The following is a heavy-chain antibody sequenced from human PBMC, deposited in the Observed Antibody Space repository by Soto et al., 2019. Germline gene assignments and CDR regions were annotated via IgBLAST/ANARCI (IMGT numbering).Heavy chain of an antibody. D-gene: IGHD3-10*01. CDR2: VSGSGDAT. J-gene: IGHJ5*02. V-gene: IGHV3-23*01. Sequence: EVQLLESGGGLVQPGGSLRLSCAASGFTFSSYAMTWVRQAPGKGLEWVSTVSGSGDATYYADSMKGRFTFSRDNSQNTLYLQMNSLRAEDTALYYCARGPPVVRGVVGWCDPWGQGTLVTVSS. CDR3: ARGPPVVRGVVGWCDP. CDR1: GFTFSSYA.